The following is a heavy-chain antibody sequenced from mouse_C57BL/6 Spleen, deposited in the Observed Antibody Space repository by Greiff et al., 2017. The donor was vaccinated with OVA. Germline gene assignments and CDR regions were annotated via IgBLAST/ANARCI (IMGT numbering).Heavy chain of an antibody. J-gene: IGHJ2*01. CDR3: ARSGYYYGPY. CDR2: INPNNGGT. Sequence: EVQLQQSGPELVKPGASVKISCKASGYTFTDYYMNWVKQSNGKSLEWIGDINPNNGGTSYNQKFKGKATLTVDKSSSTAYMELRSLTSEDSAVYYCARSGYYYGPYWGQGTTLTVSS. D-gene: IGHD1-1*01. V-gene: IGHV1-26*01. CDR1: GYTFTDYY.